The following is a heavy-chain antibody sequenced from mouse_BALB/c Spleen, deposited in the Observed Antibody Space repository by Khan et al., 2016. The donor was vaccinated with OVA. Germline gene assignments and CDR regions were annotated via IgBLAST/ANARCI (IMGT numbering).Heavy chain of an antibody. CDR2: IYPGSGYI. D-gene: IGHD3-2*02. J-gene: IGHJ3*01. CDR1: GYTFTDFL. CDR3: ASAGYGGFDH. V-gene: IGHV1-77*01. Sequence: QVQLQQSGPELVKPGASVKMSCKASGYTFTDFLISWLKQRPGQGLEWIGGIYPGSGYISYNEKFKGKATLTSDKSSNTAYIQLTSLTSEDSAVYFCASAGYGGFDHWGQGTLVTVSA.